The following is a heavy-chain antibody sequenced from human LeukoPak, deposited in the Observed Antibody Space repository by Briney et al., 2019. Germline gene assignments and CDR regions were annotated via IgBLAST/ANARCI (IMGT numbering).Heavy chain of an antibody. J-gene: IGHJ4*02. D-gene: IGHD6-13*01. CDR2: INPNSGGT. V-gene: IGHV1-2*02. Sequence: ASVKVSCKASGYTFTGYFMHWVRQAPGQGLEWMGWINPNSGGTNYAQKVQGRVTMTRDTSISTAYMELSRLRSDDTAVYYCAREALGGIAAAHRYFDYWGQGTLVTVSP. CDR1: GYTFTGYF. CDR3: AREALGGIAAAHRYFDY.